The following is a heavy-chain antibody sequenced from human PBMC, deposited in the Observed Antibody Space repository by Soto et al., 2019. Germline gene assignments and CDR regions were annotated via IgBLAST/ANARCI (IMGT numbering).Heavy chain of an antibody. D-gene: IGHD4-17*01. CDR2: MSYDGART. J-gene: IGHJ5*02. CDR3: ARDRHYGDPNWFDP. Sequence: QVQLVESGGGVVQPGGSLSLSCATSGFTFTSFTMHWVRQAPGKGLEWIAVMSYDGARTDYADAVKGRFTISRDTSKNTLYMQMNNLRLDDTAMYYCARDRHYGDPNWFDPWGQGALVTVSS. V-gene: IGHV3-30-3*01. CDR1: GFTFTSFT.